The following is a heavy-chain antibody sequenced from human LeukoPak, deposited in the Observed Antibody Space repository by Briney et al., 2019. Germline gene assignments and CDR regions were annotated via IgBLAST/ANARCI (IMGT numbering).Heavy chain of an antibody. Sequence: PGGSLRLSCAVSGFTFRSYSMNWVRQAPWKGLEWVSSISSSSSYIYYADSVKGRFTISRDNAKNSLYLQMNSLRAEDTAVYYCARDWGRPTDYWGQGTLVTVSS. CDR2: ISSSSSYI. D-gene: IGHD3-16*01. J-gene: IGHJ4*02. V-gene: IGHV3-21*01. CDR1: GFTFRSYS. CDR3: ARDWGRPTDY.